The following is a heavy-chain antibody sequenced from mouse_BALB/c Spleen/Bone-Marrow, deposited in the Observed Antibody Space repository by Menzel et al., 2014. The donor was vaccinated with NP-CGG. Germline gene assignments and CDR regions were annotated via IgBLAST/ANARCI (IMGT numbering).Heavy chain of an antibody. Sequence: EVKLQESGPGLVKPSQTVSLTCTVTGISITTANYRWSWIRQFPGNKLEWIGYIYYSGTITYNPSLTSRTTITRDTSKNQFFLEMNSLTAEDTATYYCARYGNYFDYWGQGTTLTVSS. CDR3: ARYGNYFDY. CDR1: GISITTANYR. CDR2: IYYSGTI. V-gene: IGHV3-5*02. J-gene: IGHJ2*01. D-gene: IGHD2-1*01.